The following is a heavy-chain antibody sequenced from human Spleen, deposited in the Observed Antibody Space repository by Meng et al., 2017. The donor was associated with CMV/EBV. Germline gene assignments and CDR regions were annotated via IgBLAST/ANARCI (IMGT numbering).Heavy chain of an antibody. J-gene: IGHJ4*02. CDR2: IHYGGST. V-gene: IGHV4-31*01. CDR3: ARVEYRFGEVSRFDY. CDR1: GSISTGGYY. D-gene: IGHD3-10*01. Sequence: GSISTGGYYWSRIRQPPGKGLEWIGSIHYGGSTFCHPSLKSLLTISVDTSKNQCSMKLTSVTAADTAVYYCARVEYRFGEVSRFDYWGQGTLVTVSS.